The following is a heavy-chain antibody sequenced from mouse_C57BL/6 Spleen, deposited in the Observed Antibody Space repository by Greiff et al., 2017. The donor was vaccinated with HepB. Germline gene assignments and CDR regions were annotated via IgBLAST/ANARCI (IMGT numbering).Heavy chain of an antibody. V-gene: IGHV1-50*01. Sequence: QVQLQQPGAELVKPGASVKLSCKASGYTFTSYWMQWVKQRPGQGLEWIGEIDPSDSYTNYNQKFKGKATLTVDTSSSTAYMQLSSLTSEDSAVYYCARSDSSGTGAMDYWGQGTSVTVSS. CDR2: IDPSDSYT. CDR1: GYTFTSYW. J-gene: IGHJ4*01. D-gene: IGHD3-2*02. CDR3: ARSDSSGTGAMDY.